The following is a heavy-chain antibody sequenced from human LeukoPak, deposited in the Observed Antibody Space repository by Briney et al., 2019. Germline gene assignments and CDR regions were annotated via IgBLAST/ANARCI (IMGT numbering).Heavy chain of an antibody. J-gene: IGHJ3*02. D-gene: IGHD6-13*01. CDR1: GGSISSSSYY. Sequence: SETLSLTCTVSGGSISSSSYYWGWIRQPPGKGLEWNGTIYYSGSTYYNPSLKSRVTISVDTSKNLFSLKLSSVTAADTAVYYCSRHRIAAADDAFEIWGQGTRVTVSS. CDR2: IYYSGST. CDR3: SRHRIAAADDAFEI. V-gene: IGHV4-39*01.